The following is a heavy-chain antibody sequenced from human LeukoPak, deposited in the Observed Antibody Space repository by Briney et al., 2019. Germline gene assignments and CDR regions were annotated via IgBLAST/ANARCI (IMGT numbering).Heavy chain of an antibody. J-gene: IGHJ4*02. Sequence: ASVKVSCKASGYTFNRYGISWVRQAPGQGLEWMGWISTYNGDTNYAQKFQGRVTMTTDTSTSTAYMELRSLRSDDTAVYYCARDPSNTSGWYIYFDYWGQGTLVTVSS. CDR3: ARDPSNTSGWYIYFDY. CDR2: ISTYNGDT. V-gene: IGHV1-18*01. CDR1: GYTFNRYG. D-gene: IGHD6-19*01.